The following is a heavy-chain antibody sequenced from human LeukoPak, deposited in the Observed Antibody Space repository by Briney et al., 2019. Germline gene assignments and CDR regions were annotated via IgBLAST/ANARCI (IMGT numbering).Heavy chain of an antibody. CDR3: ARVVVPAAMVYYYYGMDV. CDR1: GYTFTGYY. J-gene: IGHJ6*02. CDR2: ISAYNGNT. D-gene: IGHD2-2*01. V-gene: IGHV1-18*04. Sequence: ASVKVSCKASGYTFTGYYMHWVRQAPGQGLEWMGWISAYNGNTNYAQKPQGRVTMTTDTSTSTAYMELRSLRSDDTAVYYCARVVVPAAMVYYYYGMDVWGQGTTVTVSS.